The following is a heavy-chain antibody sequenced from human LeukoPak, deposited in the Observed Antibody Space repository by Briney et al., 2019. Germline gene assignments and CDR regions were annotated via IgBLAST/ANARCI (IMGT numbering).Heavy chain of an antibody. V-gene: IGHV1-69*04. CDR3: ARDSITGTLGYYYYGMDV. CDR1: GGTFSSYA. J-gene: IGHJ6*02. Sequence: SVKVSCKASGGTFSSYAISWVRQAPGQGLEWMGRIIPIFGIANYAQKFQGRVTITADKSTSTAYMELSSLRSEDTAAYYCARDSITGTLGYYYYGMDVWGQGTTVTVSS. D-gene: IGHD1/OR15-1a*01. CDR2: IIPIFGIA.